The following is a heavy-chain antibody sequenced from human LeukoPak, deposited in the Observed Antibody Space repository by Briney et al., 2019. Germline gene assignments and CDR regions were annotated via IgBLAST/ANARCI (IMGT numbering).Heavy chain of an antibody. D-gene: IGHD2-15*01. CDR2: IHHSGTT. J-gene: IGHJ5*02. CDR1: GGSISDYY. V-gene: IGHV4-59*08. CDR3: ARWPIRLGYCSGSSCHKWFDP. Sequence: SETLSLTCNVYGGSISDYYWNWIRQPPGKGLEWIGYIHHSGTTSSNPSLKSRVTISIDTSKNQFSLNLKSVTAADTAIYYCARWPIRLGYCSGSSCHKWFDPWGQGTLVTVSS.